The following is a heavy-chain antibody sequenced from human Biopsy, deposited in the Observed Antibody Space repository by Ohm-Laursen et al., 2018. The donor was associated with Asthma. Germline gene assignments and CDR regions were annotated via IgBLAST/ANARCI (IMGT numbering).Heavy chain of an antibody. Sequence: SDTLSLTCDVYPGSFSGFFWTWIRQPPGKGLEWIGEINHRGSTNYNPSLKSRVTLSVDTSKNQFSVKLRSVTAADTAVYYCARSPYYYGLLGPTRGFGVYAVWGHGTLVTVSS. CDR1: PGSFSGFF. J-gene: IGHJ3*01. V-gene: IGHV4-34*01. D-gene: IGHD3-10*01. CDR2: INHRGST. CDR3: ARSPYYYGLLGPTRGFGVYAV.